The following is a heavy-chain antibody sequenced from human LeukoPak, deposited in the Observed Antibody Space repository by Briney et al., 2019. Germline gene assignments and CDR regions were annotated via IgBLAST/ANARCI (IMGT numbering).Heavy chain of an antibody. CDR3: ARVLTGSWDWFDP. D-gene: IGHD2-8*02. V-gene: IGHV3-74*01. CDR1: KFSFSSYW. J-gene: IGHJ5*02. Sequence: GGSLRLSCAASKFSFSSYWMHWVRQAPGKGMVWVSRINSDGSRTNYADSVKGRFTISRDNAKNTLYLQMSSLRAEDTAVYYCARVLTGSWDWFDPWGQGTLVTVSS. CDR2: INSDGSRT.